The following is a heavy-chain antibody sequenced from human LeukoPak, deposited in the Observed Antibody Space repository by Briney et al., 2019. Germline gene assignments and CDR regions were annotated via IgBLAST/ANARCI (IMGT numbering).Heavy chain of an antibody. CDR3: ASNLFISGGWSQYGFDY. V-gene: IGHV3-48*03. D-gene: IGHD6-19*01. CDR1: GFTFSSYE. J-gene: IGHJ4*02. Sequence: PGGSLRLSCAASGFTFSSYEMNWVRQAPGKGLEWVSYISSSGSTIYYADSVKGRFTISRDNAKNSLYLQMNSLRAEDTAVYYCASNLFISGGWSQYGFDYWGQGTLVTVSS. CDR2: ISSSGSTI.